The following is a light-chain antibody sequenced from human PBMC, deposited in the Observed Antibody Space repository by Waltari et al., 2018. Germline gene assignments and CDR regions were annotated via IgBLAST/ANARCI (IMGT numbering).Light chain of an antibody. CDR1: QSVSRS. CDR2: GAS. CDR3: QHYVRLPVT. Sequence: SCRASQSVSRSIAWYQQKPGQAPRLLIYGASSRATGVPDRFSGSGSGTDFSLTISRLEPEDFAVYYGQHYVRLPVTFGQGTKVEIK. V-gene: IGKV3-20*01. J-gene: IGKJ1*01.